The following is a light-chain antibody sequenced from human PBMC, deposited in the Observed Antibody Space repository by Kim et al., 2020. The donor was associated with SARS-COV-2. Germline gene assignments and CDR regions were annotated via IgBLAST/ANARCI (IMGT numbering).Light chain of an antibody. J-gene: IGKJ1*01. CDR1: QNLEHSDGHTY. CDR2: QIS. CDR3: MQSTQFPRT. Sequence: PASIACRSSQNLEHSDGHTYVSWLQRRPGQSPRLLIYQISNRFSGVPDRVSGSGAGTDFTLKISRVEAEDVGLYYCMQSTQFPRTFGQGTKVDIK. V-gene: IGKV2-24*01.